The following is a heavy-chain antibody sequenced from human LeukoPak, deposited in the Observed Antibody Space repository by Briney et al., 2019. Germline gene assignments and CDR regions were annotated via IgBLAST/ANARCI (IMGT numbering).Heavy chain of an antibody. Sequence: GGSLRLSCAASGFTFSDYYMSWIRQAPGKGLGWGSYISSSGSTIYYADSVKGRSTISRDNAKNSLYLQMNSLRAEDTAVYYCARDGDGYTETIDYWGQGTLVTVSS. J-gene: IGHJ4*02. D-gene: IGHD5-24*01. CDR1: GFTFSDYY. CDR3: ARDGDGYTETIDY. V-gene: IGHV3-11*01. CDR2: ISSSGSTI.